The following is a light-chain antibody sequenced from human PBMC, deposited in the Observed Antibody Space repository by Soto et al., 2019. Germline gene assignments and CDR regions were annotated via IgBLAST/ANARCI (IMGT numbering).Light chain of an antibody. CDR2: DIS. CDR1: SADIGAFNY. J-gene: IGLJ2*01. V-gene: IGLV2-14*03. CDR3: SSYSTSSALV. Sequence: QSALTQPASVSGSPGQSITISCAGTSADIGAFNYVSWYQHHPGKAPKLLIYDISDRPSGVSTRFSASKSANTASPTISGLQADDEADYYCSSYSTSSALVFGGGTKLTVL.